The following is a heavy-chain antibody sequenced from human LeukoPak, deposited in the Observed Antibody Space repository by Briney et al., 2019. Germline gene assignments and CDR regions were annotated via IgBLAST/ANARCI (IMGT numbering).Heavy chain of an antibody. CDR1: GFTFSSYS. J-gene: IGHJ4*02. CDR3: ARGHPFEVWSVRYYDSSGYYDY. D-gene: IGHD3-22*01. CDR2: ISSSSSYI. V-gene: IGHV3-21*01. Sequence: GGSLRPSCAASGFTFSSYSMNWVRQAPGKGLEWVSSISSSSSYIYYADSVKGRFTISRDNAKNSLYLQMNSLRAEDTAVYYCARGHPFEVWSVRYYDSSGYYDYWGQGTLVTVSS.